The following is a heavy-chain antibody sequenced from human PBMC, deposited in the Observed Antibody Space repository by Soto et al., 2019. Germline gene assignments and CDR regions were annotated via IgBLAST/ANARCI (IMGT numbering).Heavy chain of an antibody. V-gene: IGHV5-51*01. D-gene: IGHD6-6*01. CDR1: GYTFTDYC. Sequence: GESLKISCKGSGYTFTDYCIGWLRQLPVKGLEWMGIIYPCDSDNRYSPSFQGHVTITVDKSTSTAYLQWSTLKASDTAMYYCARRRVAAPRCGMEVWAQGTTVTVSS. CDR2: IYPCDSDN. J-gene: IGHJ6*01. CDR3: ARRRVAAPRCGMEV.